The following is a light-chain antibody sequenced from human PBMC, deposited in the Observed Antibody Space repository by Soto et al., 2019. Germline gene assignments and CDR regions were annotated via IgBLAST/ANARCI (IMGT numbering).Light chain of an antibody. V-gene: IGLV1-40*01. CDR2: VNT. CDR1: NSNIGAGYD. CDR3: QSYDSSLIGLI. Sequence: QSALTQPPSVSGAPGQRVTISCTGSNSNIGAGYDVNWYQHFPGTPPKLPIYVNTNRPSGVPDRFSGSKSGSSTSLAITGLQSEDEADYYCQSYDSSLIGLIFGLGTKLTVL. J-gene: IGLJ2*01.